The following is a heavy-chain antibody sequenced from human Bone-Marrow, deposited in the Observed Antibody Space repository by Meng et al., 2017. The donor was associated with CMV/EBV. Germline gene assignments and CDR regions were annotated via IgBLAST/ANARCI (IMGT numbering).Heavy chain of an antibody. J-gene: IGHJ4*02. Sequence: LSGEASGFTFSRYGMHWVRQAAGKGLEWVAFIRYDGSNKYYADSVKGRFTISRDNSKNTLYLQMNSLRAEDTAVYYCANGERGIQRYWGQGTLVTVSS. D-gene: IGHD7-27*01. CDR3: ANGERGIQRY. CDR1: GFTFSRYG. V-gene: IGHV3-30*02. CDR2: IRYDGSNK.